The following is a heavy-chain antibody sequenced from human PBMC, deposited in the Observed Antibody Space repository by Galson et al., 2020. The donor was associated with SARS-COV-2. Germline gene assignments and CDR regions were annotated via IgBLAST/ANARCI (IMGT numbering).Heavy chain of an antibody. Sequence: KIGESLKISCKASGYSFATYWITWVRQVPGKGLEWMGRIDPSDSYTNYSPSFQGHVTISADNSISTAYLRWSSVKASDTAMYYCTSQQLSRPYYYYYGMDVWGQGTTVTVSS. CDR1: GYSFATYW. CDR2: IDPSDSYT. CDR3: TSQQLSRPYYYYYGMDV. J-gene: IGHJ6*02. V-gene: IGHV5-10-1*01. D-gene: IGHD6-13*01.